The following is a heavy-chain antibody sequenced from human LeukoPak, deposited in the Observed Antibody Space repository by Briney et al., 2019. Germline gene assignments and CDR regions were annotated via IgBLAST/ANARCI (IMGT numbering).Heavy chain of an antibody. CDR2: INHSGST. J-gene: IGHJ6*02. CDR3: AAFSTSPYYYYGVDV. Sequence: SETLSLTCAVYGGSFSGYYWSWIRQPPGKGLEWIGEINHSGSTNYNSSLKSRVTISVDTSKNQFSLKLTSVTAADTAVYYCAAFSTSPYYYYGVDVWGQGTTVTVSS. CDR1: GGSFSGYY. V-gene: IGHV4-34*01. D-gene: IGHD2-2*01.